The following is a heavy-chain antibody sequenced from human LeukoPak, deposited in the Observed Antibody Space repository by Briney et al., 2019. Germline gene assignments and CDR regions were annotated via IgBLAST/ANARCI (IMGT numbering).Heavy chain of an antibody. V-gene: IGHV4-38-2*02. Sequence: SETLSLTCTVSGYSISSSYYWGWIRQPPGKGLEWTGSIYHTGGTYYNPSLKSRVTISVDTSKNQFSLKLSSVTAADTAVYYCARDGPTYYYDTSGYYFAYWGQGTLVTVSS. CDR2: IYHTGGT. CDR3: ARDGPTYYYDTSGYYFAY. D-gene: IGHD3-22*01. J-gene: IGHJ4*02. CDR1: GYSISSSYY.